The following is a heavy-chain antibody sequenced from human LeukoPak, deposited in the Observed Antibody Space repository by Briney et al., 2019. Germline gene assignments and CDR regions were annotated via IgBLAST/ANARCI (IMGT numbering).Heavy chain of an antibody. CDR3: ARDGSEDYYYYYGMDV. V-gene: IGHV3-7*01. CDR2: IKQDGSEK. D-gene: IGHD2-15*01. CDR1: GFTFSSYW. Sequence: GGSLRLSYAASGFTFSSYWMSWVRQAPGKGLEWVANIKQDGSEKYYVDSVKGRFTISRDNAKNSLYLQMNSLRAEDTAVYYCARDGSEDYYYYYGMDVWGQGTTVTVSS. J-gene: IGHJ6*02.